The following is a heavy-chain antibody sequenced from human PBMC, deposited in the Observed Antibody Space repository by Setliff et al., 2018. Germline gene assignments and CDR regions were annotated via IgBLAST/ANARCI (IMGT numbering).Heavy chain of an antibody. D-gene: IGHD1-26*01. J-gene: IGHJ3*02. CDR2: ISGSGGST. CDR1: GFTFSSYA. V-gene: IGHV3-23*01. CDR3: AGGGGSSGYAFNI. Sequence: GGSLRLSCAASGFTFSSYAMSWVRQAPGKGLEWVSAISGSGGSTYYADSVKGRFTISRDNSKNTLYLQMNSLKIEDTAVYYCAGGGGSSGYAFNIWGQGTMVTVSS.